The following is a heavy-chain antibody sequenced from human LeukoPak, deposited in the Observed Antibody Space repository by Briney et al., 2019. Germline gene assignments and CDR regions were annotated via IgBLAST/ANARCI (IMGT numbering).Heavy chain of an antibody. CDR3: AKWAYYDFWSGHYKSHFDS. D-gene: IGHD3-3*01. J-gene: IGHJ4*02. CDR2: IRDSGNGT. Sequence: GGSLRLSCATSGFNFSRHAMSWVRQAPGKGLECVSSIRDSGNGTDYADSVKGRFTVSRDNSKNTLYLHMNTLSAEDTAVYYCAKWAYYDFWSGHYKSHFDSWGQGTLVTVSP. CDR1: GFNFSRHA. V-gene: IGHV3-23*01.